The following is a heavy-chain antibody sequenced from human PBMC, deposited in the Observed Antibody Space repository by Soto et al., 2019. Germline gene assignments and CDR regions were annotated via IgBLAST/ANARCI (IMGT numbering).Heavy chain of an antibody. Sequence: GGSLRLSCAASGFTFSSYSMNWVRQAPGKGLEWVSYISSSSSTIYYADSVKGRFTISRDNAKNSLYLQMNSLRAEDTAVYYCARDHATTLRMITFGGVIVNPSDYWGQGTLVTVSS. J-gene: IGHJ4*02. V-gene: IGHV3-48*01. CDR2: ISSSSSTI. CDR1: GFTFSSYS. D-gene: IGHD3-16*02. CDR3: ARDHATTLRMITFGGVIVNPSDY.